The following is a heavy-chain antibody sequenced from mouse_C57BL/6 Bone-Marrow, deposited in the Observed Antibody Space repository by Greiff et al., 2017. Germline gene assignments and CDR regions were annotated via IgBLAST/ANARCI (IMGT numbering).Heavy chain of an antibody. J-gene: IGHJ2*01. CDR3: ARAYYSHCVGY. V-gene: IGHV1-66*01. Sequence: VQLQQSGPELVKPGASVKISCKASGYSFTSYYIHWVKQRPGQGLEWIGWIYPGSGNTKYNEKFKGKATLTADTSSSTAYMQLSSLTSEDSAVYYCARAYYSHCVGYWGQGTTLTVSS. CDR2: IYPGSGNT. D-gene: IGHD2-12*01. CDR1: GYSFTSYY.